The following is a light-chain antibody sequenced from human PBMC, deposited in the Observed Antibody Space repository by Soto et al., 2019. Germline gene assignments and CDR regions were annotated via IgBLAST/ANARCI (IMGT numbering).Light chain of an antibody. J-gene: IGKJ1*01. CDR1: QSISRQ. V-gene: IGKV1-5*03. CDR3: QQYQSYWP. CDR2: QAS. Sequence: DIQMTQSPSTLSASVGDRVSITCRASQSISRQLAWYQQKPGKAPNLLIYQASNLETGVPSRFTGSGSGTEFTLPISSLQPDVLATYYCQQYQSYWPFGQGPKVEVK.